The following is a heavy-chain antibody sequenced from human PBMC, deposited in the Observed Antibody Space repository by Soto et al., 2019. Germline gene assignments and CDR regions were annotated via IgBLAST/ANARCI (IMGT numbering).Heavy chain of an antibody. J-gene: IGHJ4*02. D-gene: IGHD2-15*01. Sequence: PSETLSLTCAVSGDSVSSGGYYWSWIRQHPGKGLEWIGYIYYSGSTYYNPSLKSRVTISVDTSKNQFSLKLSSVTAADTAVYYCARAVPEYCSGGSCYIFDYWGQGTLVTVSS. CDR3: ARAVPEYCSGGSCYIFDY. CDR1: GDSVSSGGYY. V-gene: IGHV4-31*11. CDR2: IYYSGST.